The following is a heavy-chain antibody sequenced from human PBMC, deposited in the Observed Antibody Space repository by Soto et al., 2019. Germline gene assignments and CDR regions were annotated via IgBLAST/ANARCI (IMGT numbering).Heavy chain of an antibody. CDR2: IWFDGSNK. CDR1: GFTFSSYG. Sequence: QVQLVESGGGVVQPGRSLRLSCAASGFTFSSYGMHWVRQAPGKGLEWVAVIWFDGSNKYYADSVKGRFTLSRDNSKNTVYLQMNGLRAEDTGVFYCARDPSHGSGSYLDYWGQGTLVTVSS. V-gene: IGHV3-33*08. D-gene: IGHD3-10*01. J-gene: IGHJ4*02. CDR3: ARDPSHGSGSYLDY.